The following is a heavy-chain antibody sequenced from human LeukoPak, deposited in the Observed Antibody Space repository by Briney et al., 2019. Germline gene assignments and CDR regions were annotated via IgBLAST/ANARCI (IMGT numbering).Heavy chain of an antibody. Sequence: PSETLSLTCNVSGASVSSGSYYWSWIRQPPGTELEWIGYIYYSGSTSYNPSLKSRVTISVDTSKNHFSLKLTSVTAADTAVYYCARDPKSAVGYYYYGIEVWGQGTTVTVSS. V-gene: IGHV4-61*03. CDR2: IYYSGST. D-gene: IGHD6-19*01. CDR3: ARDPKSAVGYYYYGIEV. CDR1: GASVSSGSYY. J-gene: IGHJ6*02.